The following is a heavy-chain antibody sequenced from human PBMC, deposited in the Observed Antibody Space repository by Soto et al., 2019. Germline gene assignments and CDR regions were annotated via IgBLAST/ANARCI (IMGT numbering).Heavy chain of an antibody. V-gene: IGHV1-2*04. CDR2: INPNSGGT. CDR3: ARDGSAVSGSYYVMDY. CDR1: GYTFTGYY. J-gene: IGHJ4*02. D-gene: IGHD1-26*01. Sequence: QVQLVQSGAEVKKPGASVKVSCKASGYTFTGYYMHWVRQAPGQGLEWMGWINPNSGGTNYAQKFQGWVTMTRDTSISTAYMELSRLRSDDTAVYYCARDGSAVSGSYYVMDYWGQGTLVTVSS.